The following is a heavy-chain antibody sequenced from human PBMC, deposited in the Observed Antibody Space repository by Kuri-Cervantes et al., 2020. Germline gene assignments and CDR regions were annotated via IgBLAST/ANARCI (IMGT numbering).Heavy chain of an antibody. J-gene: IGHJ6*02. CDR2: ISYDGSNK. D-gene: IGHD1-14*01. V-gene: IGHV3-30-3*01. CDR1: GFTFSDHY. Sequence: GESLKISCAASGFTFSDHYMDWVRQAPGKGLEWVAVISYDGSNKYYADSVKGRFTISRDNSKNTLYLQMNSLRAEDTAVYYCARDPDPGITSQYGMDVWGQGTTVTVSS. CDR3: ARDPDPGITSQYGMDV.